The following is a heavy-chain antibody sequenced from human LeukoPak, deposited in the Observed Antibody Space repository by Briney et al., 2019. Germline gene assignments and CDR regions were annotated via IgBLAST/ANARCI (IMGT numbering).Heavy chain of an antibody. J-gene: IGHJ4*02. D-gene: IGHD3-22*01. Sequence: ASVKVSCKASGYTFTTYGFSWERQAPGQGLEWMGGIIPILGTANYAQKFQGRVTITADESTSTAYMELSSLRSEDTAVYYCARGDSSGFIDYWGQGTLVTVSS. CDR2: IIPILGTA. V-gene: IGHV1-69*13. CDR1: GYTFTTYG. CDR3: ARGDSSGFIDY.